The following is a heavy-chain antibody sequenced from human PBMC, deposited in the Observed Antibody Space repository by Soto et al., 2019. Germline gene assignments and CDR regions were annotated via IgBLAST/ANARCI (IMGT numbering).Heavy chain of an antibody. CDR1: GGSISSSSYY. CDR3: ARYYYGSGSEYFQH. Sequence: SETLSLTCTVSGGSISSSSYYWGWIRQPPGKGLEWIGSIYYSGSTYYNPSLKSRLTISVDTSKNQFSLKLSSVTAADTAVYSCARYYYGSGSEYFQHWGQGTLVTVSS. V-gene: IGHV4-39*01. J-gene: IGHJ1*01. CDR2: IYYSGST. D-gene: IGHD3-10*01.